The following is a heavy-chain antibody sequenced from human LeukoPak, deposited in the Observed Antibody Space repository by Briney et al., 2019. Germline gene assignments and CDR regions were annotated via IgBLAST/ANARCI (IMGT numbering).Heavy chain of an antibody. V-gene: IGHV3-30*18. Sequence: SGRSLRLSCAASGFTFSSYGMHWVRQAPGKGLEWVAVISYDGSNKYYADSVKGRFTISGDNSKNTLYLQMNSLRAEDTAVYYCAKEEGTTIFGVVIKDYYYYYGMDVWGQGTTVTVSS. CDR1: GFTFSSYG. J-gene: IGHJ6*02. D-gene: IGHD3-3*01. CDR2: ISYDGSNK. CDR3: AKEEGTTIFGVVIKDYYYYYGMDV.